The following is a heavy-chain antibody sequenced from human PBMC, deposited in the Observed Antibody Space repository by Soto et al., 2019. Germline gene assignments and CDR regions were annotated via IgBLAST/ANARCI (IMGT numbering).Heavy chain of an antibody. D-gene: IGHD3-9*01. CDR1: GGSISSGGYY. CDR3: ARDKYILTGYYRGYYYGMDV. CDR2: IYYSGST. V-gene: IGHV4-31*03. Sequence: LSLTCTVSGGSISSGGYYWSWIRQHPGKGLEWIGYIYYSGSTYYNPSLKSRVTISVDTSKNQFSLKLSSVTAADTAVYYCARDKYILTGYYRGYYYGMDVWGQGTTVTVSS. J-gene: IGHJ6*02.